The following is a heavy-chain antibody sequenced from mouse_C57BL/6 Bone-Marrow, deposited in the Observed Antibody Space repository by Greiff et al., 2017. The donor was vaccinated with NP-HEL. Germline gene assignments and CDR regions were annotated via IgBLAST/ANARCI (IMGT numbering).Heavy chain of an antibody. CDR2: ISYDGSN. CDR1: GYSITSGYY. CDR3: ARTIYYYLWFFDY. J-gene: IGHJ2*01. D-gene: IGHD1-1*01. V-gene: IGHV3-6*01. Sequence: ESGPGLVKPSQSLSLTCSVTGYSITSGYYWNWIRQFPGNKREWMGYISYDGSNNYNPSLKNRISITRDTSNNQFFLKLNSVTTEDTATYYCARTIYYYLWFFDYWGQGTTLTVSS.